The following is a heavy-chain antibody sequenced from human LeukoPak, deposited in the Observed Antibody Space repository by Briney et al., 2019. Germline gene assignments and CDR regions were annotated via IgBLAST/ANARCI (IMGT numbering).Heavy chain of an antibody. Sequence: GGSLRLSCAASGFTFSSYWMSWVRQAPGKGLEWVANIKRDGSEKYYVDSVKGRFTISRDNAKNSLYLQMYSLRAEDTAVYYCAGYDSSGYDDYWGQGTLVTVSS. D-gene: IGHD3-22*01. J-gene: IGHJ4*02. CDR1: GFTFSSYW. CDR3: AGYDSSGYDDY. CDR2: IKRDGSEK. V-gene: IGHV3-7*01.